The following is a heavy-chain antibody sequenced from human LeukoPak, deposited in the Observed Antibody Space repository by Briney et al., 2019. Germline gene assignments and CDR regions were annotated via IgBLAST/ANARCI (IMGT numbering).Heavy chain of an antibody. D-gene: IGHD3-3*01. CDR2: ISSSSTYI. J-gene: IGHJ6*03. CDR3: ARGPYDFWKLYGDYMGV. V-gene: IGHV3-21*01. CDR1: GFTFSSYA. Sequence: PGGSLRLSCAASGFTFSSYAMNWVRQAPGKGLEWVSSISSSSTYIYYADSVKGRFTISRDNAKNTLYLQMNSLRAEDTAVYYCARGPYDFWKLYGDYMGVWGKGTTVTVSS.